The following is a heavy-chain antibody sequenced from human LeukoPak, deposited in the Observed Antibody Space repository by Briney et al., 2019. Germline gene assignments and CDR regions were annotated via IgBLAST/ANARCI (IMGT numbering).Heavy chain of an antibody. V-gene: IGHV4-30-2*01. CDR2: IYHSGST. J-gene: IGHJ6*02. CDR1: GGSISSGGYS. CDR3: ARDSYGSGMDV. Sequence: SETLSLTCAVSGGSISSGGYSWSWIRQPPGKGLEWIGYIYHSGSTYYNPSLKSRVTISVDRSRNQFSLKLSSVTAADTAVYYCARDSYGSGMDVWGQGTTVTVSS. D-gene: IGHD5-18*01.